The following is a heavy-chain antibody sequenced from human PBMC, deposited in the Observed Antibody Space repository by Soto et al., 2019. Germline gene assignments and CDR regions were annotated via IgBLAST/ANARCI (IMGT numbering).Heavy chain of an antibody. Sequence: GGSLRLSCAASGFTFSSYAMSWVRQAPGKGLEWVSAISGSGGSTYYADSVKGRFTISRDNSKNTLYLQMNSLRAEDTAVYYCAKDVEDYGDYYYYYMDFSGKGTTVTVSS. CDR3: AKDVEDYGDYYYYYMDF. V-gene: IGHV3-23*01. CDR2: ISGSGGST. D-gene: IGHD4-17*01. J-gene: IGHJ6*03. CDR1: GFTFSSYA.